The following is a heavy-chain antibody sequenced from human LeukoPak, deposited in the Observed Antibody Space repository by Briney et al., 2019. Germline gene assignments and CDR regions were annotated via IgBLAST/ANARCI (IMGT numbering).Heavy chain of an antibody. CDR3: ARKAVGETSNYFDY. Sequence: PSETLSLTCAVYGGSFSGNYWIWIRQPPGKGLEWIGEINHSGSTNYNPSLKSRVTMSVDTSKNQISLKLGSVTAADTAVYYCARKAVGETSNYFDYWGQGTQVTVSS. D-gene: IGHD1-26*01. J-gene: IGHJ4*02. CDR2: INHSGST. CDR1: GGSFSGNY. V-gene: IGHV4-34*01.